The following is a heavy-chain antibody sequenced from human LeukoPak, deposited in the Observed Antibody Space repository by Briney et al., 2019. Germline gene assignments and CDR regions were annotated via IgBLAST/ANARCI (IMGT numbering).Heavy chain of an antibody. CDR1: GFNLGTYS. D-gene: IGHD3-22*01. V-gene: IGHV3-48*01. CDR2: ISSSGSTM. CDR3: ARIFDSSGYPDDAFDI. Sequence: GGSLRLSCAASGFNLGTYSMNWVRQAPGKGLEWVSYISSSGSTMYYADSVKGRFTISRDNAKNSPYLQMNSLRAEDTAVFYCARIFDSSGYPDDAFDIWGQGTMVTVSS. J-gene: IGHJ3*02.